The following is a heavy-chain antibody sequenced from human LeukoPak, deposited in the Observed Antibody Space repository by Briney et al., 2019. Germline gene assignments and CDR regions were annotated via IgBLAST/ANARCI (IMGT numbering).Heavy chain of an antibody. Sequence: PGRSLRLSCAASGFTFSSYGMHWVRQAPGKGLEWVAVIWYDGSNKYYADSVKGRFTISRDNSKNTLYLQMNSLRAEDTAVYYCARGATIGYSGYDYFDYWGLGTLVTVSS. CDR2: IWYDGSNK. V-gene: IGHV3-33*01. D-gene: IGHD5-12*01. J-gene: IGHJ4*02. CDR1: GFTFSSYG. CDR3: ARGATIGYSGYDYFDY.